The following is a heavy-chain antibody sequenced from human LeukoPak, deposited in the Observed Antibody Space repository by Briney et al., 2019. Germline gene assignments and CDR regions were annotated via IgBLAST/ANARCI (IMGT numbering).Heavy chain of an antibody. CDR2: IIPIFGTA. J-gene: IGHJ6*03. CDR1: GGTFSSYA. Sequence: ASVKVSCKASGGTFSSYAISWVRQAPGQGLEWMGGIIPIFGTANYAQKFQGRVTITADESTSTAYMELSSLRSEDTAVYYCARGPAVWFGESDYYYYYMDVWGKGTTVTISS. CDR3: ARGPAVWFGESDYYYYYMDV. D-gene: IGHD3-10*01. V-gene: IGHV1-69*13.